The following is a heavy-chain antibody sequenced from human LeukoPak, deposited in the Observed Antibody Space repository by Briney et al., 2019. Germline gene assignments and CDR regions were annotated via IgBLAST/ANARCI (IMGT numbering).Heavy chain of an antibody. CDR2: IKQDGSDK. Sequence: PGGSLRLSCAASGFTFSDYWMRWVRQAPGKGPEWVANIKQDGSDKYYVDSVKGRFTISRDNAKKALYLQMNSLRAEDTAVYYCARDAYYDYVWGSYRLDYWGQGTLVTVSS. D-gene: IGHD3-16*02. CDR1: GFTFSDYW. CDR3: ARDAYYDYVWGSYRLDY. V-gene: IGHV3-7*01. J-gene: IGHJ4*02.